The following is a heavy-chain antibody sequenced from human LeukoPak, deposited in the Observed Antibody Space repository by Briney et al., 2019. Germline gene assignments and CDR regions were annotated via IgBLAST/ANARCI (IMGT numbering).Heavy chain of an antibody. J-gene: IGHJ4*02. Sequence: GGSLRLSCAASGFTFSSYGMSWVRQAPGKGLEWVSGISGSGGSTYYADSVKGRFTISRDNSKNTLYLQMNSLRAEDTAVYYCAKGKGSGWYDIDYWGQGTLVTVSS. CDR3: AKGKGSGWYDIDY. D-gene: IGHD6-19*01. V-gene: IGHV3-23*01. CDR2: ISGSGGST. CDR1: GFTFSSYG.